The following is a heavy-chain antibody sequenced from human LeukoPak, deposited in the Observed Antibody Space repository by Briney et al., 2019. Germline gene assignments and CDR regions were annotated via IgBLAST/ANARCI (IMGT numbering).Heavy chain of an antibody. CDR3: ARGLQRLPAGGY. CDR2: INHSGST. J-gene: IGHJ4*02. Sequence: SETLSLTCAVYGGSFSGYYWSWIRQSPGKGLEWIGDINHSGSTNYNPSLKSRVTISVDTSKNQFSLKLNSVTAADTAVYYCARGLQRLPAGGYWGQGTLVTVPS. CDR1: GGSFSGYY. V-gene: IGHV4-34*01. D-gene: IGHD6-25*01.